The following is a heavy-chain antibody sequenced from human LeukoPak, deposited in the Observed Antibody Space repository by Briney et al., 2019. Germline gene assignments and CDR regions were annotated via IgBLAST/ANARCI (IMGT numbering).Heavy chain of an antibody. V-gene: IGHV3-30*18. CDR3: AKLEQGGRESYYYYGMDV. D-gene: IGHD1/OR15-1a*01. CDR2: ISYDGSNK. J-gene: IGHJ6*02. Sequence: GRSLRLSCAASGFTFSSYGMHRVRQAPGKGLEWVAVISYDGSNKYYADSVKGRFTISRDNSKNTLYLQMNSLRAEDAAVYYCAKLEQGGRESYYYYGMDVWGQGTTVTVSS. CDR1: GFTFSSYG.